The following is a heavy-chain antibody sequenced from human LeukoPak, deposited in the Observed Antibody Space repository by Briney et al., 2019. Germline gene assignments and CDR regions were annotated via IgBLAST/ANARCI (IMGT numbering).Heavy chain of an antibody. D-gene: IGHD1-1*01. CDR2: ISYDGSNK. Sequence: GGSLRLSCAASGFTFSSYGMHWVRQAPGEGQEWVAVISYDGSNKYYADSVKGRFTISRDNSKNTLYLQMNSLRAEDTAVYYCATGNAEGEKYYYYGMDVWGKGTTVTVSS. J-gene: IGHJ6*04. CDR1: GFTFSSYG. V-gene: IGHV3-30*03. CDR3: ATGNAEGEKYYYYGMDV.